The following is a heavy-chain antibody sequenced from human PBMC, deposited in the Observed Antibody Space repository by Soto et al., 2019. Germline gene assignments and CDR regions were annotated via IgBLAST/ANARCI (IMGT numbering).Heavy chain of an antibody. J-gene: IGHJ6*04. Sequence: GGSLRLSCAASGFTFSSYAMHWVRQAPGKGLEWVAVISYDGSNKYYADSVKGRFTISRDNSKNTLYLQMNSLRAEDTAVYYCARDSRGIRSPNYYHYLLAVWGKGTPVTVSS. V-gene: IGHV3-30-3*01. CDR1: GFTFSSYA. CDR3: ARDSRGIRSPNYYHYLLAV. CDR2: ISYDGSNK. D-gene: IGHD4-17*01.